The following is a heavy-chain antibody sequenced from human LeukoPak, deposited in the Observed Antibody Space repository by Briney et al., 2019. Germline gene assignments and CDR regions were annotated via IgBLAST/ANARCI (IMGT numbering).Heavy chain of an antibody. CDR1: GFTFSSYG. J-gene: IGHJ6*03. CDR2: IYSGGST. Sequence: AGGSLRLSCAASGFTFSSYGMSWVRQAPGKGLEWVSVIYSGGSTYYADSVKGRFTISRDNSKNTLYLQMNSLRAEDTAVYYCAGYSSGWNYYYYMDVWGKGTTVTISS. V-gene: IGHV3-53*01. D-gene: IGHD6-19*01. CDR3: AGYSSGWNYYYYMDV.